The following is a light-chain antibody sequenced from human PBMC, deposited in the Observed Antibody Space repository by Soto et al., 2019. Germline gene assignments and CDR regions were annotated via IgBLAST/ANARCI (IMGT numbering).Light chain of an antibody. V-gene: IGLV2-8*01. J-gene: IGLJ3*02. Sequence: QSALTQPPSASGSPGQSVTISCTGTSSDVGAYNYVSWYQQHAGKAPKLVIYEVTKRPSGVPDRFSGSKSANTASLTVSGRQADDEADYYCSSFASSNTGVFGGGTKLTVL. CDR2: EVT. CDR1: SSDVGAYNY. CDR3: SSFASSNTGV.